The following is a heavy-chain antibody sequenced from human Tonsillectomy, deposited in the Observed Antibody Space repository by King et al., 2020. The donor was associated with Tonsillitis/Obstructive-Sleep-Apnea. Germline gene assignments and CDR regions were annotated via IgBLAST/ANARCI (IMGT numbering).Heavy chain of an antibody. CDR3: ARGPSRYGGNYDY. CDR1: GFTFSSYS. J-gene: IGHJ4*02. CDR2: ISSSSSYI. Sequence: VQLMESGGGLVKPGGSLRLSCAASGFTFSSYSMNWVRQAPGKGLEWVSSISSSSSYIYYADSVKGRFTISRDNAKNSLYLQMNSLRAEDTAVYYCARGPSRYGGNYDYWGQGTLVTVSS. D-gene: IGHD4-23*01. V-gene: IGHV3-21*01.